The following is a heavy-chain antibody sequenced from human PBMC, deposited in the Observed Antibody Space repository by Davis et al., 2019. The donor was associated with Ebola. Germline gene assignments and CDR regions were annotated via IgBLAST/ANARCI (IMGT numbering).Heavy chain of an antibody. CDR3: ARTDEVSGLDY. CDR1: GGSISNYY. CDR2: IYYSGST. J-gene: IGHJ4*02. D-gene: IGHD5-12*01. V-gene: IGHV4-59*01. Sequence: MPSETLSLTCSVPGGSISNYYWSWIRQPPGKGLEWIGYIYYSGSTNYNPSLKSRVTISVDTSKNQFSLKLSSVTAADTAVYYCARTDEVSGLDYWGQGTLVTVSS.